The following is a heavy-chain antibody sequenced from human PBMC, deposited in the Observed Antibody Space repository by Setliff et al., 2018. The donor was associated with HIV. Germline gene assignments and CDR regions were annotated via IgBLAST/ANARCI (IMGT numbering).Heavy chain of an antibody. J-gene: IGHJ4*02. D-gene: IGHD1-26*01. CDR3: ARVPHRVVGTTTLPYHFDY. CDR2: IHHSGTT. V-gene: IGHV4-38-2*01. Sequence: SETLSLTCAVSGYSISSGYYWAWIRQSPGKGLGWIGIIHHSGTTYYNPPPKSLVTISVDTTTNQVSLQVNAVTAVDTARYYCARVPHRVVGTTTLPYHFDYWGLGTLVTV. CDR1: GYSISSGYY.